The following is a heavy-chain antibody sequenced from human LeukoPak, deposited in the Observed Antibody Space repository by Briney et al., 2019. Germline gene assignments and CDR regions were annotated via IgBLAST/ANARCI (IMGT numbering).Heavy chain of an antibody. J-gene: IGHJ4*02. CDR3: AKTRNFWSAYFDY. D-gene: IGHD3-3*01. Sequence: PSQNLSLTCGVSGGSITSDTYYWSWIRQPPGKGLERIGYILHSGSSYYNPSLNSRVTISIDTSKNQFSLKLNSVTAADTAVYYCAKTRNFWSAYFDYWGQGTLVTVSS. V-gene: IGHV4-30-2*01. CDR2: ILHSGSS. CDR1: GGSITSDTYY.